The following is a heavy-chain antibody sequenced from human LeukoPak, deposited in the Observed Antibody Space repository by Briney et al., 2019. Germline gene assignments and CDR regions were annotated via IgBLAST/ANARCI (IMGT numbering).Heavy chain of an antibody. Sequence: QPGRSLRLSCAASGFTFSSYGMHWVRQAPGKGLEWVAVIWYDGSNKYYADPVKGRFTISRDNSKNTLYLQMNSLRAEDTAVYYCARDDYSYYYYYGMDVWGQGTTVTVSS. CDR1: GFTFSSYG. J-gene: IGHJ6*02. CDR2: IWYDGSNK. V-gene: IGHV3-33*01. D-gene: IGHD4-4*01. CDR3: ARDDYSYYYYYGMDV.